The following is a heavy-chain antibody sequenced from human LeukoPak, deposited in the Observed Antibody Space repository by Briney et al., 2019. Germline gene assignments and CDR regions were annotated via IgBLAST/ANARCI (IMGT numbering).Heavy chain of an antibody. CDR3: ARMDAYTYGYADY. CDR2: ISYSGST. Sequence: PGGSLRLSCAASGFTFSSYWMTWIRQPPGKGLEWIGSISYSGSTYYNPSLKSRVTIFLDTSKNHFSLSLSSVTAADTAVYYCARMDAYTYGYADYWGQGTLVTVSS. J-gene: IGHJ4*02. CDR1: GFTFSSYW. V-gene: IGHV4-39*02. D-gene: IGHD5-18*01.